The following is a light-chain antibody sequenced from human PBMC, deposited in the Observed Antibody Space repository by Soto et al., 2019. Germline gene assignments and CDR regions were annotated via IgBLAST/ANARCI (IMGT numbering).Light chain of an antibody. Sequence: EIVLTQSPGTLALSPGERATLSCRASQSVCSSYLAWYQQKPGQAPRLLIYGASSRATGIPDRFSGSGSGTDFTITISRLEPEDFAVYYCQQYGSSPLTFGQGTKVEIK. J-gene: IGKJ1*01. CDR2: GAS. V-gene: IGKV3-20*01. CDR1: QSVCSSY. CDR3: QQYGSSPLT.